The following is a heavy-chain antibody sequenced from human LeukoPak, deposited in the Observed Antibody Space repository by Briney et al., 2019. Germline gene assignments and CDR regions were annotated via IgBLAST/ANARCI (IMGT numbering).Heavy chain of an antibody. J-gene: IGHJ4*02. CDR3: ARDDGYCSSTSCYEVGDY. CDR2: IYYSGST. Sequence: SETLSLTCTVSGGSISSSSYYWGWIRQPPGKGLEWIGSIYYSGSTYYNPSLKSRVTISVDTSKNQFSLKLSSVTAADTAVYYCARDDGYCSSTSCYEVGDYWGQGTLVTVSS. D-gene: IGHD2-2*03. V-gene: IGHV4-39*07. CDR1: GGSISSSSYY.